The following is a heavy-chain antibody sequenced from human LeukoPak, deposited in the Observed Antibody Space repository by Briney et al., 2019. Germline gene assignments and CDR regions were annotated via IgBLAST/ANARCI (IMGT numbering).Heavy chain of an antibody. CDR1: GFSFSNYW. D-gene: IGHD2-8*02. V-gene: IGHV3-74*01. J-gene: IGHJ4*02. CDR2: INTDGSTT. CDR3: ARVSTGKYYFDS. Sequence: GGSLRLSCAASGFSFSNYWMHWVRQAPGKGLVWVTRINTDGSTTSYADSVEGRFTISRDNAKNTLHLQMNGLRAEDTAVYYCARVSTGKYYFDSWGQGTLVTVSS.